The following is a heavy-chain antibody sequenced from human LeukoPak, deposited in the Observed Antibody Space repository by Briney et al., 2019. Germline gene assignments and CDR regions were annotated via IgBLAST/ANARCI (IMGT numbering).Heavy chain of an antibody. CDR3: ARDLGPQGGYDY. CDR1: GYTFTSYG. D-gene: IGHD3-22*01. Sequence: PSVKVSCNASGYTFTSYGISWVRQAPGQGLEWMVWISAYNGNTNYAQKLQGRVTMTTDTSTSTAYMELRSLRSDDTAVYYCARDLGPQGGYDYWAQGTLVTVSS. V-gene: IGHV1-18*01. J-gene: IGHJ4*02. CDR2: ISAYNGNT.